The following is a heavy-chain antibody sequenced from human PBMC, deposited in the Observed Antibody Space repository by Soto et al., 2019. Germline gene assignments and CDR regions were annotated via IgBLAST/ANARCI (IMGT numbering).Heavy chain of an antibody. CDR2: IYWNDDK. V-gene: IGHV2-5*01. Sequence: QITLKESGPTLVKPTQTLTLTCTFSGFSLSTSGVGVGWIRQPPGKALEWLALIYWNDDKRYSPSLKSRLTITKDTSKHQVVLTMTNMDPVDTATYYCAHIRDLNGNFYYGMDGWGQGTTVTVSS. J-gene: IGHJ6*02. CDR3: AHIRDLNGNFYYGMDG. CDR1: GFSLSTSGVG. D-gene: IGHD1-1*01.